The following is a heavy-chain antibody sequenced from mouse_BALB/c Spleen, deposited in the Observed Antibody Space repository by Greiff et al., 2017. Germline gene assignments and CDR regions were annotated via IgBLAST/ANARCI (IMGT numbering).Heavy chain of an antibody. CDR2: IWRGGST. CDR1: GFSLTSYG. CDR3: AKKEGPYYGLYYYAMDY. Sequence: QVQLKESGPSLVQPSQSLSITCPVSGFSLTSYGVHWVRQSPGKGLEWLGVIWRGGSTDYNAAFMSRLSITKDNSKSQVFFKMNSLQADDTAIYYCAKKEGPYYGLYYYAMDYWGQGTSVTVSS. J-gene: IGHJ4*01. V-gene: IGHV2-5-1*01. D-gene: IGHD2-10*01.